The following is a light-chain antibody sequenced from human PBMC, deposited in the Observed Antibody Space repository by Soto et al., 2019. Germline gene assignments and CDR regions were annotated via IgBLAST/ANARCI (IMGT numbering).Light chain of an antibody. CDR3: CSYAGTYSYV. CDR2: NVN. CDR1: SSDVGSYEY. J-gene: IGLJ1*01. Sequence: QSALIQPPSVSGSPGQSVTISSTGTSSDVGSYEYVSWYQQYPGTVPKPMIYNVNTRPSGVPDRFSGSKSGNTASLTISGLQAEDEADYYCCSYAGTYSYVFGTGTKLTVL. V-gene: IGLV2-11*01.